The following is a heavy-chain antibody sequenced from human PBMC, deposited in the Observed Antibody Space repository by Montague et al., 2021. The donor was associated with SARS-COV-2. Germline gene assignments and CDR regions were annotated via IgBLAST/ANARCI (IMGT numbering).Heavy chain of an antibody. CDR2: INWNGGST. V-gene: IGHV3-20*01. Sequence: SLRLSCTASGFTFDDYGMSRVRQAPGKGLEWVSGINWNGGSTGYADSVKGRFTISRDNAKNSLYLQMNSLRAEDTALYHCASEISSGSDYWGQGTLVTVSS. CDR3: ASEISSGSDY. J-gene: IGHJ4*02. CDR1: GFTFDDYG. D-gene: IGHD6-19*01.